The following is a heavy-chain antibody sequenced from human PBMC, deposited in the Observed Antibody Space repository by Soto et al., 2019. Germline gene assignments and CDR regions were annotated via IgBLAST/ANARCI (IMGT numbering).Heavy chain of an antibody. D-gene: IGHD3-16*01. J-gene: IGHJ6*02. CDR3: AISYPLGSGYSYYGMDV. CDR2: INLGDSDT. CDR1: GYSFTNYY. Sequence: GESLKISCKGSGYSFTNYYIAWVRQLPGKGLEWMGIINLGDSDTRYNPSFQGQVTMSADKSISTAYLQWSSLQASDTAMYYCAISYPLGSGYSYYGMDVWGQGTTVTVSS. V-gene: IGHV5-51*01.